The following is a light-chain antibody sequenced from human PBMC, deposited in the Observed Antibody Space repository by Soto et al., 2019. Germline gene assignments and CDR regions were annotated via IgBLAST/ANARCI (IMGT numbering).Light chain of an antibody. J-gene: IGKJ1*01. Sequence: EIVLTHSPGTLSFSPWEIATLSCRASQSVTSYYLAWYQQKPVQAPRLLIYGASSSATGIPDRFSGSGAGTDFTLTISSLEPEDFAVYYCQQYGSSTGTFGQGTKVDIK. CDR3: QQYGSSTGT. CDR2: GAS. CDR1: QSVTSYY. V-gene: IGKV3-20*01.